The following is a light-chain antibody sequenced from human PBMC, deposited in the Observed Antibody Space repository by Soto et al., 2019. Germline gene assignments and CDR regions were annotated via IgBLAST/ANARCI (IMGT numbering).Light chain of an antibody. Sequence: QSVLTQPPSASSTPGQTVTISCSGSTSNIGTFYVYWYQHLPGTAPKLLIYLGDQRASGVSDRFSGSKSGTSASLAINGLRSDDEADYYCQSYDGTLSGSYVFGIGTKLTVL. CDR1: TSNIGTFY. CDR3: QSYDGTLSGSYV. J-gene: IGLJ1*01. V-gene: IGLV1-47*02. CDR2: LGD.